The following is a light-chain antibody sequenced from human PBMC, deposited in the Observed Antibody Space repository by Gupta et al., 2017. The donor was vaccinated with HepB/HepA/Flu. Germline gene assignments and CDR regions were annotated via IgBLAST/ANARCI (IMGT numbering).Light chain of an antibody. J-gene: IGKJ4*01. V-gene: IGKV3-15*01. Sequence: EIVMTPSPATLSVSPGERATLSCRASQSISSSLAWYQQKPGQAPRLLIYGASTRATGIPTRFSGSGSGTEFTLTSSSLHSEDFAIYYCQQYKDWPLTFGGGTKVEIK. CDR2: GAS. CDR1: QSISSS. CDR3: QQYKDWPLT.